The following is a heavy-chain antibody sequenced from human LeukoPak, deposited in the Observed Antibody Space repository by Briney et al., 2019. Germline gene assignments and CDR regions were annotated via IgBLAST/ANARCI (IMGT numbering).Heavy chain of an antibody. J-gene: IGHJ4*02. Sequence: PSETLSLTCTVSGGSITGYYWTWIRQPPGKGLEWIGYIYYSGNAKYNPSLKSRLTISVDTSKNQVSLKLSSVTAADSAMYYCARLHPSQSGFSDYWGQGTLVTVSS. CDR1: GGSITGYY. CDR2: IYYSGNA. V-gene: IGHV4-59*08. D-gene: IGHD1-26*01. CDR3: ARLHPSQSGFSDY.